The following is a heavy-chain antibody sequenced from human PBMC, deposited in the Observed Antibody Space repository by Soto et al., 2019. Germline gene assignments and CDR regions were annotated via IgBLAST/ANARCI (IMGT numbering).Heavy chain of an antibody. CDR2: LNDSGGT. V-gene: IGHV4-34*01. D-gene: IGHD6-13*01. J-gene: IGHJ4*02. Sequence: SETLSLTCAVYGGSFSGYYWSWIRQPPGKGLEWIGELNDSGGTNYNASLKSRVSISGDTSKNQFSLRLSSVTAADTAMYYCARGSSRWDYWGQGTLVTVS. CDR1: GGSFSGYY. CDR3: ARGSSRWDY.